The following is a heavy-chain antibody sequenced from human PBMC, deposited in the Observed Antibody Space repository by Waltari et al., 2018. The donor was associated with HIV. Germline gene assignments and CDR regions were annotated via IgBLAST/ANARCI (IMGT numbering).Heavy chain of an antibody. V-gene: IGHV3-21*04. J-gene: IGHJ4*02. CDR1: GFSFRVYS. D-gene: IGHD2-8*01. CDR2: IDSGSSYI. Sequence: EVHLVESGGGLVKPGGSLRLSCAASGFSFRVYSMTWVRQAPGKGRGWVSTIDSGSSYIDDADSVRGRFTISRDNAKNSLFLQMDSLRAEDTAFYYCARFDGGNSEVYHWGQGTLVTVSS. CDR3: ARFDGGNSEVYH.